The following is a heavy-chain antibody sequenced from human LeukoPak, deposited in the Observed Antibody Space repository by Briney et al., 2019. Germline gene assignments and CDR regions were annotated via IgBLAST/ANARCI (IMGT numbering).Heavy chain of an antibody. CDR2: IRYDGSNK. J-gene: IGHJ4*02. D-gene: IGHD3-3*01. Sequence: PGGSLRLSCAASGFTFSSYGMHWVRQAPGKGLEWVAFIRYDGSNKYYADSVKGRFTISRDNSKNTLYLQMNSLRAEDTAVYYCAKAADYDFWSGYFDYWGQGTLVTVSS. CDR3: AKAADYDFWSGYFDY. V-gene: IGHV3-30*02. CDR1: GFTFSSYG.